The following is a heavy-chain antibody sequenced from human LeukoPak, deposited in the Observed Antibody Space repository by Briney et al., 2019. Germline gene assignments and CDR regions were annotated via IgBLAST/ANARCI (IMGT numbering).Heavy chain of an antibody. J-gene: IGHJ6*03. CDR3: AIPGGGGDSYYYYYMDV. D-gene: IGHD2-21*01. Sequence: KPSETLSLTCTVSGYSISSGYYWGWIRQPPGKGLEWIGSIYHGGSTNYNPSLKSRVTISVDTSKNQFSLKLSSVTAADTAVYYCAIPGGGGDSYYYYYMDVWGKGTTVTVSS. V-gene: IGHV4-38-2*02. CDR2: IYHGGST. CDR1: GYSISSGYY.